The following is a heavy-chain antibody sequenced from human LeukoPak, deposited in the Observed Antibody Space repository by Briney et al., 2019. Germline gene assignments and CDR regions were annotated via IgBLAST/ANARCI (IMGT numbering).Heavy chain of an antibody. J-gene: IGHJ2*01. CDR3: ASGLDSSGYYGYFDL. V-gene: IGHV3-74*01. CDR2: INSDGSST. Sequence: GGSLRLSCAASGFTFSSYWMHWVRQAPGKGLVWVSRINSDGSSTSYADSVKGGFTIYRDNARNTLYLQMNSLRAEDTAVYYCASGLDSSGYYGYFDLWGRGTLVTVSS. CDR1: GFTFSSYW. D-gene: IGHD3-22*01.